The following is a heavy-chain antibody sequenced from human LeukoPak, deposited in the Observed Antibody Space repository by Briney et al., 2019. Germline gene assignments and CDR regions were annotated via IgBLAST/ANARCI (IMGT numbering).Heavy chain of an antibody. CDR3: ARHEPVVTLSSYYYGMDV. V-gene: IGHV3-21*01. Sequence: GGSLSLSCAVSGFIFNTYSMNWVRQAPGKGLEWVSVISPDSTYIFYADSVRGRFTISRDNAKNSLYLQMNSLRAEDMAVYYCARHEPVVTLSSYYYGMDVWGQGTTVTVSS. J-gene: IGHJ6*02. CDR1: GFIFNTYS. D-gene: IGHD4-23*01. CDR2: ISPDSTYI.